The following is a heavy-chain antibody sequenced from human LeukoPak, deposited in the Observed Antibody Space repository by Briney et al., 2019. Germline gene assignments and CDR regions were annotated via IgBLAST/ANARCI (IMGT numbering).Heavy chain of an antibody. J-gene: IGHJ5*02. D-gene: IGHD3-22*01. Sequence: SVKVSCKASGGTFSSYAISWVRQAPGQGLEWMGGIIPIFSTANYAQKFQGRVTITTDESTSTAYMELSSLRSEDTAVYYCAREGYYYDSSGSEKSLWFDPWGQGTLVTVSS. CDR1: GGTFSSYA. CDR2: IIPIFSTA. V-gene: IGHV1-69*05. CDR3: AREGYYYDSSGSEKSLWFDP.